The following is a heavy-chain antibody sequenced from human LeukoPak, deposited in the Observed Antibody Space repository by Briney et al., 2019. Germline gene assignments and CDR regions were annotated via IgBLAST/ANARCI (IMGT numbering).Heavy chain of an antibody. Sequence: PSETLSLTCTVSGGSISSYYWSWIRQPPGKGLEWIGYVYYSGSTNYNPSLKSRVTISVDTSKNQFSLKLSSVTPADTAVYYCARRAKYYDILTGYYFDYWGQGTLVTVSS. D-gene: IGHD3-9*01. CDR1: GGSISSYY. J-gene: IGHJ4*02. V-gene: IGHV4-59*08. CDR2: VYYSGST. CDR3: ARRAKYYDILTGYYFDY.